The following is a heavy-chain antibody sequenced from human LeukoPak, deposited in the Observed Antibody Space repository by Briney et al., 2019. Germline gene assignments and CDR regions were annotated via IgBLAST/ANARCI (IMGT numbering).Heavy chain of an antibody. Sequence: SETLSLTCTVSGGSFSSYYWSWIRQPPGKGLEWIGYIYYSGSTNYNPSLKSRVTISVDTSKNQFSLKLSSVTAADTAVYYCARAPITMVRGVISGFDYWGQGTLVTVSS. CDR2: IYYSGST. V-gene: IGHV4-59*01. CDR1: GGSFSSYY. D-gene: IGHD3-10*01. CDR3: ARAPITMVRGVISGFDY. J-gene: IGHJ4*02.